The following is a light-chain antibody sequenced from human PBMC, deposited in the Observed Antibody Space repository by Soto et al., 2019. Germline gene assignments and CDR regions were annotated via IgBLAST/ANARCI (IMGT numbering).Light chain of an antibody. J-gene: IGKJ5*01. Sequence: DIQMTQSPSTLSASVGDRVPITCRASQSISSWLAWYQQKPGKAPKLLIYDASSLESGVPSRFSGSGSGTEFTLTISSLQPDDFATYYCQQLHDYPITFGQGTRLEIK. CDR2: DAS. CDR1: QSISSW. V-gene: IGKV1-5*01. CDR3: QQLHDYPIT.